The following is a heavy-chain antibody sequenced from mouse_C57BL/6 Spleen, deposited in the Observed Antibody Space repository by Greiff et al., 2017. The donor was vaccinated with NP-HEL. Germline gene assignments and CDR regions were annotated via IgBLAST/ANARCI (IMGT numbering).Heavy chain of an antibody. D-gene: IGHD1-1*01. CDR1: GYTFTSYW. CDR2: IDPSDSYT. J-gene: IGHJ3*01. Sequence: VQLQQPGAELVMPGASVKLSCKASGYTFTSYWMHWVKQRPGQGLEWIGEIDPSDSYTNYNQKFKGKSTLTVDKSSSTAYMQLSSLTSEDSAVYYCARSVYGSRAWFAYWGQGTLVTVSA. V-gene: IGHV1-69*01. CDR3: ARSVYGSRAWFAY.